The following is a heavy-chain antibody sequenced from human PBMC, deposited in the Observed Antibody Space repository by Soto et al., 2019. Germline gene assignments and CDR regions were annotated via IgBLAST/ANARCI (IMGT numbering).Heavy chain of an antibody. D-gene: IGHD3-22*01. J-gene: IGHJ6*02. V-gene: IGHV4-30-2*01. CDR1: GGSISSGGYS. CDR3: ATSSPINYYDSSGYFGVYYYGMDV. CDR2: IYHSGST. Sequence: TSETLSLTCAVSGGSISSGGYSWSWIRQPPGKGLEWIGYIYHSGSTYYNPSLKSRVTISVDRSKNQFSLKLSSVTAADTAVYYCATSSPINYYDSSGYFGVYYYGMDVWGQGTTVTVSS.